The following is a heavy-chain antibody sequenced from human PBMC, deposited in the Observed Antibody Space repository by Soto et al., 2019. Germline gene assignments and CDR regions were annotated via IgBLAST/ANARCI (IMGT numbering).Heavy chain of an antibody. D-gene: IGHD2-15*01. CDR1: GDTISTGGYT. CDR3: ARESSRRLLAVGYYYYYGLDV. J-gene: IGHJ6*02. CDR2: TYHSGST. V-gene: IGHV4-30-2*01. Sequence: SETLSLTCDVSGDTISTGGYTWAWIRQPPGKALEWIGHTYHSGSTYYNPSLKSRVTISVDRSKNQFSLKLSSVTAADTAVYYCARESSRRLLAVGYYYYYGLDVWGQGTTVTVSS.